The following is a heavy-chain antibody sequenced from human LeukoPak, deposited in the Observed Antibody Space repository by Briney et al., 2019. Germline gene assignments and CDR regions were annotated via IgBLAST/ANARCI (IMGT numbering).Heavy chain of an antibody. J-gene: IGHJ3*01. D-gene: IGHD3-9*01. CDR2: IYPVESDT. CDR3: ARNNWDSDWRAVDV. V-gene: IGHV5-51*01. CDR1: GYSFTSYW. Sequence: GESLKISCKGSGYSFTSYWIAWVRQMPGKGLEWMGSIYPVESDTRYSPSFQGQVTISVDKSISTAFLHWSSLKASDTALYYCARNNWDSDWRAVDVWGQGTMATVSS.